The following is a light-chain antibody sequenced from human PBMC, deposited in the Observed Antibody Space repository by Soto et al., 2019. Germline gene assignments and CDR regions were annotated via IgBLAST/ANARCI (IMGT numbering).Light chain of an antibody. J-gene: IGLJ2*01. CDR1: SGHSSYA. CDR2: LSSDGSH. Sequence: QLVLTQSPSASASLGASVKLTCTLSSGHSSYAIAWHQQQPEKGPRYLMKLSSDGSHSKGDGIPDRFSGSSSGAERYLTISSLQSEDDADYYCQTWDTGAMVVFGGGTKLTVL. V-gene: IGLV4-69*01. CDR3: QTWDTGAMVV.